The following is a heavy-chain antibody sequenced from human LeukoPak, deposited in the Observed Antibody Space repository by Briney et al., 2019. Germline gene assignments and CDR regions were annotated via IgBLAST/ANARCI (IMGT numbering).Heavy chain of an antibody. V-gene: IGHV1-18*01. D-gene: IGHD2-2*02. Sequence: ASVKVSCKASGYTFTSYGISWVRQAPGQGLEWMGWISAYNGNTNYAQKLQGRVTMTTDTSTSTAYVELRSLRSDDTAVYYCARDYCSSTSCYNNRGYWGQGTLVTVSS. CDR2: ISAYNGNT. J-gene: IGHJ4*02. CDR1: GYTFTSYG. CDR3: ARDYCSSTSCYNNRGY.